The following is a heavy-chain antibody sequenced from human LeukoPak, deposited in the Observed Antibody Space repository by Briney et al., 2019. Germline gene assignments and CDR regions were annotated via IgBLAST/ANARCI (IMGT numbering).Heavy chain of an antibody. CDR1: GGSISSYY. CDR2: IYYSGST. D-gene: IGHD4-17*01. V-gene: IGHV4-59*01. CDR3: ARVVATTWLNRYFGY. J-gene: IGHJ4*02. Sequence: PSETLSLTCTVSGGSISSYYWSWIRQPPGKGLEWIGYIYYSGSTNYNPSLKSRVTISVDTSKNQFSLKLSSVTAADTAVYYCARVVATTWLNRYFGYWGQGTLVTVSS.